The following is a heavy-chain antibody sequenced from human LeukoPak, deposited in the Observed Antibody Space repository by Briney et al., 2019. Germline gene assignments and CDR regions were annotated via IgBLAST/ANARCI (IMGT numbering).Heavy chain of an antibody. CDR3: ARAYYYDSSGYYLKSAFDI. CDR2: IIPIFGTA. Sequence: SVKVSCKASGGTFSSYAISWVRQAPGQGLEWMGRIIPIFGTANYAQKFQGRVTITTDESTRTAYMELSSLRSEDTAVYYCARAYYYDSSGYYLKSAFDIWGQGTMVTVSS. D-gene: IGHD3-22*01. CDR1: GGTFSSYA. V-gene: IGHV1-69*05. J-gene: IGHJ3*02.